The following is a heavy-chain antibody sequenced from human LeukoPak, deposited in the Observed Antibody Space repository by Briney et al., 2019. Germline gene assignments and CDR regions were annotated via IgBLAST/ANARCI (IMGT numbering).Heavy chain of an antibody. V-gene: IGHV4-59*08. CDR1: GGSISSYY. CDR3: ASLTVYSYGPYYFDY. J-gene: IGHJ4*02. CDR2: IYHSGST. Sequence: SETLSLTCTVSGGSISSYYWSWIRQPPGKGLEWIGSIYHSGSTYYNPSLKSRVTISVDTSKNQFSLKLSSVTAADTAVYYCASLTVYSYGPYYFDYWGQGTLVTVSS. D-gene: IGHD5-18*01.